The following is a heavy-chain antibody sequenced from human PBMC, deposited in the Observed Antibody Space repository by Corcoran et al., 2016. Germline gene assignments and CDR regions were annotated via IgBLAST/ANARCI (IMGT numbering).Heavy chain of an antibody. J-gene: IGHJ4*02. CDR1: GFNFSNYG. V-gene: IGHV3-33*01. CDR3: AGVKTGLRGDY. D-gene: IGHD5-12*01. CDR2: IWYDGSNK. Sequence: QVQLVESGGGVVQPGRSLRLSCAASGFNFSNYGMHWVRQAPGKGLEWVAVIWYDGSNKYYTDSVKGRFTISRDNSKNTLYLQMNSLRDEDTAVYYCAGVKTGLRGDYWGQGTLVTVSS.